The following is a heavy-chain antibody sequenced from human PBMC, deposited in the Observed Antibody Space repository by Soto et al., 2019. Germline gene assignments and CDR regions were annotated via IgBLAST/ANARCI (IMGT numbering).Heavy chain of an antibody. J-gene: IGHJ4*02. D-gene: IGHD3-10*01. CDR3: APSHYGSGSYFSSGFDY. Sequence: PSETLSLTSPISGGSIRFSSYYWGWIRQPPGKGLEWIGSIYYSGSTYYNPSLKTRVTISVDTSKNQFSLKLTSVTAADTAVYYCAPSHYGSGSYFSSGFDYWGPGTLVTVSS. V-gene: IGHV4-39*01. CDR2: IYYSGST. CDR1: GGSIRFSSYY.